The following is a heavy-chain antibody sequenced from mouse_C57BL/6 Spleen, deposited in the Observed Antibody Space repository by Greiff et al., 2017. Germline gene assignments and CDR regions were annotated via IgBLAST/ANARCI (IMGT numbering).Heavy chain of an antibody. CDR3: ARADYDDYFDY. CDR2: IYPGDGDT. D-gene: IGHD2-4*01. CDR1: GYAFSSYW. Sequence: VKLQQSGAELVKPGASVKISCKASGYAFSSYWMNWVKQRPGKGLEWIGQIYPGDGDTNYNGKFKGKATLTADKSSSTAYMQLSSLTSEDSAVYFCARADYDDYFDYWGQGTTLTVSS. J-gene: IGHJ2*01. V-gene: IGHV1-80*01.